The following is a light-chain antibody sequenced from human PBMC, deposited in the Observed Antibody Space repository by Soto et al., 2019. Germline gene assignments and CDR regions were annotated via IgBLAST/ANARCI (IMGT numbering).Light chain of an antibody. CDR1: QSINSNY. V-gene: IGKV3D-20*01. Sequence: EIVLTQSPATLSLSPGERATLSCGASQSINSNYLAWYQQKPGLAPRLVIYDTSRRAPGIPDRLTGSGSGTDFTLTISRLVPEDSAIYYSQQYGSSPTFGQGTRLEIK. CDR3: QQYGSSPT. J-gene: IGKJ5*01. CDR2: DTS.